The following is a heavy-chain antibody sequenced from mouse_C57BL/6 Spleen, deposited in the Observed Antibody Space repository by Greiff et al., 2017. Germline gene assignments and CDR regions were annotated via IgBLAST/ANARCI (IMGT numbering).Heavy chain of an antibody. V-gene: IGHV5-17*01. J-gene: IGHJ1*03. D-gene: IGHD2-2*01. CDR1: GFTFSDYG. CDR2: ISSGSSTI. CDR3: ARPYGYDGYFDV. Sequence: EVKLMESGGGLVKPGGSLKLSCAASGFTFSDYGMHWVRQAPEKGLEWVAYISSGSSTIYYADTVKGRFTISRDNAKNTLFLQMTSLRSEDTAMYYCARPYGYDGYFDVWGTGTTVTFSS.